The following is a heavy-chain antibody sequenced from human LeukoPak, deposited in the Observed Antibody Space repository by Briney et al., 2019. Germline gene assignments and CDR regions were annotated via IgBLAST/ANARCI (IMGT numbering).Heavy chain of an antibody. Sequence: PSETLSLTCAVSGGSISSGGSSWSWIRQPPGKGLEWIGYIYHSGSTYYNPSLKSRVTISVDRSKNQFSLKLSSVTAADTAVYYCATGGGYNPERRRYYYYGMDVWGQGTTVTVSS. CDR1: GGSISSGGSS. D-gene: IGHD1-1*01. J-gene: IGHJ6*02. V-gene: IGHV4-30-2*01. CDR3: ATGGGYNPERRRYYYYGMDV. CDR2: IYHSGST.